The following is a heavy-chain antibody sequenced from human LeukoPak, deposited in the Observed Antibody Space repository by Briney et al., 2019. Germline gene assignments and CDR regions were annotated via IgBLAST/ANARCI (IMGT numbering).Heavy chain of an antibody. Sequence: PGESLKISCKDSGHSFTSYWISWVRQMPGKGLEWMGRIDPSDSYTNYSPSFQGHVTISVDKSISTAYLQWTSLKSSDSAMYYCARRGYYYYGMYVCGRGTTVTVSS. CDR3: ARRGYYYYGMYV. D-gene: IGHD3-22*01. CDR2: IDPSDSYT. CDR1: GHSFTSYW. J-gene: IGHJ6*02. V-gene: IGHV5-10-1*01.